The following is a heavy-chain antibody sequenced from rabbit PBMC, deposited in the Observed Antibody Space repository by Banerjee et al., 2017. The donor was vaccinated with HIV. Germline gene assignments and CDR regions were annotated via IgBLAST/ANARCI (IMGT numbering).Heavy chain of an antibody. V-gene: IGHV1S45*01. Sequence: QEQLEESGGELVKPEGSLTLTCTASGFSFSSSHYMCWVRQAPGKGLEWIGCIYTGSGSTYYASWAKGRFTITRSTSLTTVTLQLNSLTAADTATYFCARDDPSSSGYQFNLWGQGTLVTVS. D-gene: IGHD1-1*01. CDR1: GFSFSSSHY. CDR2: IYTGSGST. J-gene: IGHJ4*01. CDR3: ARDDPSSSGYQFNL.